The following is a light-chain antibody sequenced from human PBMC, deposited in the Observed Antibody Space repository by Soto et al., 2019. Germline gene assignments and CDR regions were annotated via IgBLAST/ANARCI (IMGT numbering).Light chain of an antibody. V-gene: IGKV1-17*01. J-gene: IGKJ1*01. CDR2: AAS. Sequence: IQMTQSPSSLSASVGDRLSITCRASQVITNDLGWYQQKPGKAPKRLIYAASTLQSGVPSRFSGSGSGTEFTLTISSLQPEDVATYYCLQLNTYPWTFGQGTTVDIK. CDR1: QVITND. CDR3: LQLNTYPWT.